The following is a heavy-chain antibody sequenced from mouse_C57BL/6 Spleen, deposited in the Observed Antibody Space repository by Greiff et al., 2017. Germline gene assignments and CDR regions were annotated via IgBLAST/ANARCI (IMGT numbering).Heavy chain of an antibody. Sequence: EVQRVESGGGLVQPGGSLSLSCAASGFTFTDYYMSWVRQPPGKALEWLGFIRNKANGYTTEYSASVKGRFTISRDNSQSILYLQLNALRAEDSATYYCARSRSGDAMDYWGQGTSVTVSS. V-gene: IGHV7-3*01. CDR2: IRNKANGYTT. CDR1: GFTFTDYY. D-gene: IGHD1-1*01. CDR3: ARSRSGDAMDY. J-gene: IGHJ4*01.